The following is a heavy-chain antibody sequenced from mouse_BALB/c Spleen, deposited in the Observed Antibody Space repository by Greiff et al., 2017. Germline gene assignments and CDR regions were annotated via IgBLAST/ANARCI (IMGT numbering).Heavy chain of an antibody. CDR3: ASGYGNYGFAY. D-gene: IGHD2-1*01. V-gene: IGHV14-1*02. J-gene: IGHJ3*01. Sequence: EVQLQESGAELVRPGALVKLSCKASGFNIKDYYMHWVKQRPEQGLEWIGWIDPENGNTIYDPKFQGKASITADTSSNTAYLQLSSLTSEDTAVYYCASGYGNYGFAYWGQGTLVTVSA. CDR1: GFNIKDYY. CDR2: IDPENGNT.